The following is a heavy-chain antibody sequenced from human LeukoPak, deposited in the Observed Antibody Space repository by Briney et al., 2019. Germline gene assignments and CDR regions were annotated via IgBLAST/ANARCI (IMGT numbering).Heavy chain of an antibody. J-gene: IGHJ4*02. Sequence: SETLSLTCAVSGGSFSGYYCNWVRQPPGKGLGWIGELHPSGSTSYNTSLRSRLTISMDTSKNQCSLKLTSVTAADTAMYFCVSGVVSAKLGYWGQGTLVTVSS. V-gene: IGHV4-34*01. CDR1: GGSFSGYY. CDR2: LHPSGST. D-gene: IGHD3-16*01. CDR3: VSGVVSAKLGY.